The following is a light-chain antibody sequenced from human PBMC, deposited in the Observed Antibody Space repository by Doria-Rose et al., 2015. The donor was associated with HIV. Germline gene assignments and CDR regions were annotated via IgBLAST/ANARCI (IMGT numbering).Light chain of an antibody. Sequence: LTQPPATLSVSPGERATLSCRASQGIGSDLAWYQQKPGQAPRLLIYRASIRATGIPPRFTGGGSGTEFTLTISSLQSEDSAVYFCQQYSQWPPYTFGQGTKLEVK. CDR2: RAS. CDR3: QQYSQWPPYT. CDR1: QGIGSD. V-gene: IGKV3-15*01. J-gene: IGKJ2*01.